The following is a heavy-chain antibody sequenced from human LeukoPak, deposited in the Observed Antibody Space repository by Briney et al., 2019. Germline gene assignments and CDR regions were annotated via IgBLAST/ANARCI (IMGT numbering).Heavy chain of an antibody. CDR1: GGTFSNYT. D-gene: IGHD3-3*01. Sequence: SVKVSCKASGGTFSNYTISWVRQAPGQGLEWMGRIIPILGIANYAQKFQGRVTITADKSTSTAYMELSSLRSEDTAVYYCARETDFWSGHYYFDYWGQGTLVTVSS. J-gene: IGHJ4*02. CDR2: IIPILGIA. V-gene: IGHV1-69*04. CDR3: ARETDFWSGHYYFDY.